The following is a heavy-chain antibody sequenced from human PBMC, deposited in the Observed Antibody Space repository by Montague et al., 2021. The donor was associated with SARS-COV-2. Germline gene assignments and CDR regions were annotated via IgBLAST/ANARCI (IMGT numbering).Heavy chain of an antibody. V-gene: IGHV4-34*01. CDR1: GGSSSGAY. CDR2: INYSGSA. J-gene: IGHJ6*02. CDR3: ARGVYDSGNYYTRDQYYGLDV. D-gene: IGHD3-10*01. Sequence: SETLSLTCAVYGGSSSGAYWNWVRQPPGKGLEWIAEINYSGSANYNPPLKSRVTLSVDRSKNQFSLQLRSVTAADRAVYYCARGVYDSGNYYTRDQYYGLDVWGQGTTVAVSS.